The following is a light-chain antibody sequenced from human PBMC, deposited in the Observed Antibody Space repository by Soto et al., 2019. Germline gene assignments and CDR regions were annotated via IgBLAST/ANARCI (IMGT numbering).Light chain of an antibody. CDR3: QQYGNSRWT. J-gene: IGKJ1*01. V-gene: IGKV3-20*01. CDR2: GVS. Sequence: EIVLTQSPGTLSLSPGERATVSCRASQSVSRTSLAWYQQKPGQAPRLLIYGVSSRATGIPDRFSGSGSGTDFTLTISRLEPEDFAVYYCQQYGNSRWTFGQGTKVEIK. CDR1: QSVSRTS.